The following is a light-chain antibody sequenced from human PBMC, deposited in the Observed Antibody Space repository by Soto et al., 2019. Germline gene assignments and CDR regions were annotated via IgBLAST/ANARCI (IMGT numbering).Light chain of an antibody. CDR3: QLQGT. CDR1: QSLNNW. V-gene: IGKV1-5*03. CDR2: RVS. J-gene: IGKJ1*01. Sequence: DIQMTQSPPTLSASVGDSVTITCRASQSLNNWLAWYQQRPGKAPKLLIYRVSNLESGVPSRFSGSGSGTEFTLTISSLQPDDFATYYCQLQGTFGQGTKVELK.